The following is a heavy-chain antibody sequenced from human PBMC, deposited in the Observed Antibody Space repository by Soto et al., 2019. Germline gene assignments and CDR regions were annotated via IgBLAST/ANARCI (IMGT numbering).Heavy chain of an antibody. V-gene: IGHV4-59*01. CDR1: GGSISSYY. CDR3: ARKNMVDAFDI. Sequence: PSETLSPTCTVSGGSISSYYWSWIRQPPGKGLEWIGYIYYSGSTNYNPSLKSRDNKSVDTSKNQFSLKLSSVTAADTAVYYCARKNMVDAFDIWGQGTMVTVSS. CDR2: IYYSGST. D-gene: IGHD3-10*01. J-gene: IGHJ3*02.